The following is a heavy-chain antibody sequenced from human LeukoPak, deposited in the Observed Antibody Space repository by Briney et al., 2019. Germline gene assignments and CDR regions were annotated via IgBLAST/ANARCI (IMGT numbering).Heavy chain of an antibody. Sequence: SETLSLTCTVSGGSISSGDYYWSWIRQPPGKGLEWIGYIYYSGSTYYNPSLKSRVTISVDTSKNQFSLKLSSVTAADTAVYYCTREGTYYTFWSGYSEYYFDYWGQGTLVTVSS. J-gene: IGHJ4*02. CDR2: IYYSGST. V-gene: IGHV4-30-4*08. D-gene: IGHD3-3*01. CDR1: GGSISSGDYY. CDR3: TREGTYYTFWSGYSEYYFDY.